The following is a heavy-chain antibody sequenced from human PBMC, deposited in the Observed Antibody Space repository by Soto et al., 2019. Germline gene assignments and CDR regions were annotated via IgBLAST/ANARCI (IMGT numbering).Heavy chain of an antibody. V-gene: IGHV1-18*01. Sequence: QVHLVQSGAEVKKPGASVKVSCKASGYTFTSYGITWVRQAPGQGLEWMGWISAHNGNTDYAQKLQGRVIVTRDTSTCTAYMEMRSLISYDTAVYYCARGRYGDYWGQGALVTVSS. CDR3: ARGRYGDY. D-gene: IGHD1-1*01. J-gene: IGHJ4*02. CDR1: GYTFTSYG. CDR2: ISAHNGNT.